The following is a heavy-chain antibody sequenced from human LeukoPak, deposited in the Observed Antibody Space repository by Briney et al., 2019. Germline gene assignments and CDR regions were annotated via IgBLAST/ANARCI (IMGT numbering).Heavy chain of an antibody. J-gene: IGHJ3*02. Sequence: GGSLRLSCAASGFTFSSYWMSWVRQAPGKGLEWVANIKQDGSEKYYVDSVKGRFTISRDNAKNSLYLQMNSLRAEDTAVYYCAKDRNYDFLSGYSGHDAFDIWGQGTMVTVSS. CDR2: IKQDGSEK. CDR1: GFTFSSYW. D-gene: IGHD3-3*01. V-gene: IGHV3-7*03. CDR3: AKDRNYDFLSGYSGHDAFDI.